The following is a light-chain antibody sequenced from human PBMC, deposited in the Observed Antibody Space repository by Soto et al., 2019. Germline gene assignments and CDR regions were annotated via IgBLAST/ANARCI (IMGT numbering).Light chain of an antibody. CDR3: QESYSVPGT. Sequence: DIELTQSPPSPAASVGDRVTITCRASQNINNYLIWYQQKPGKAPQLLIYGASILQSGVPSRFSGSASGTDFTLTIGSLQPEDFATYYCQESYSVPGTFGQGTKVEI. V-gene: IGKV1-39*01. CDR2: GAS. J-gene: IGKJ1*01. CDR1: QNINNY.